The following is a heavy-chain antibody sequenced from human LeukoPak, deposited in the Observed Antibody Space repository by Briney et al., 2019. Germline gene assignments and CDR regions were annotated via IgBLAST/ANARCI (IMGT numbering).Heavy chain of an antibody. J-gene: IGHJ5*02. CDR1: GYSISSGYY. D-gene: IGHD3-22*01. V-gene: IGHV4-38-2*02. Sequence: SETLSLTCTVSGYSISSGYYWGWIRQPPGKGLEWIGSIYHSGSTYYNPSLKSRVTISVDTSKNQFSLKLSSVTAADTAVYYCARGTRGYLENWLDPWGQGTLVTVSS. CDR3: ARGTRGYLENWLDP. CDR2: IYHSGST.